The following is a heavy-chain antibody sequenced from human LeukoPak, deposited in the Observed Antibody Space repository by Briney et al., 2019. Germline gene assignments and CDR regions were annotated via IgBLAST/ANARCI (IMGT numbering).Heavy chain of an antibody. D-gene: IGHD4-17*01. J-gene: IGHJ4*02. V-gene: IGHV3-30*04. CDR1: GFTFSSYA. CDR3: AKDRRTYGDYRGDY. CDR2: ISYDGSNK. Sequence: GRSLRLSCAASGFTFSSYAMHWVRQAPGKGLEWVAVISYDGSNKYYADSVKGRFTISRDNSKNTLYLQMNSLRAEDTAVYYCAKDRRTYGDYRGDYWGQGTLVTVSS.